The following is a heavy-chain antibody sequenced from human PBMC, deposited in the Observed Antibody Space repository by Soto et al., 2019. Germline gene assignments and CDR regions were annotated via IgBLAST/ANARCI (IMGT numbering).Heavy chain of an antibody. Sequence: ASVKVSCKASGYTFTSYYMHWVRQAPGQGLEWMGIINPSGGSTSYAQKFQGRVTMTRDTSTSTVYVELSSLRSEDTAVYYCARSPITIFGVVINPFDYWGQGTLVTVSS. CDR2: INPSGGST. CDR3: ARSPITIFGVVINPFDY. V-gene: IGHV1-46*01. CDR1: GYTFTSYY. J-gene: IGHJ4*02. D-gene: IGHD3-3*01.